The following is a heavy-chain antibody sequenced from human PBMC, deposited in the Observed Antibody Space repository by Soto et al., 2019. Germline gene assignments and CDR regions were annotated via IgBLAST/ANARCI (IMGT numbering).Heavy chain of an antibody. CDR1: GGSVSSGSYY. J-gene: IGHJ4*02. CDR3: ARDNLLESSGYSLDY. D-gene: IGHD3-22*01. Sequence: PSETLSLTCTVSGGSVSSGSYYWSWIRQPPGKGLEWIGFFYYSGSTNYNPSLKSRVTISVDTSKNQFSLKLSSVTAADTAVYYCARDNLLESSGYSLDYWGQGTLVTVSS. CDR2: FYYSGST. V-gene: IGHV4-61*01.